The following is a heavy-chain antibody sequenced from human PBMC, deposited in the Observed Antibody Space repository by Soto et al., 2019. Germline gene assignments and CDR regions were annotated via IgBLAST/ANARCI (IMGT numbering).Heavy chain of an antibody. CDR3: AKDMGQVVYYYYGMDV. CDR2: ISWNSGSI. CDR1: GFTLDDYA. Sequence: SLRLSCAASGFTLDDYAMHWVRQAPGKGLEWVSGISWNSGSIGYADSVKGRFTISRDNAKNSLYLQMNSRRAEDTALYYCAKDMGQVVYYYYGMDVWGQGTTVTVSS. J-gene: IGHJ6*02. D-gene: IGHD2-15*01. V-gene: IGHV3-9*01.